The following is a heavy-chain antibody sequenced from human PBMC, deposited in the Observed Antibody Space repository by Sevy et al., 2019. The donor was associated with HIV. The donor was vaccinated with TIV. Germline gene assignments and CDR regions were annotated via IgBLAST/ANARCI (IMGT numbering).Heavy chain of an antibody. J-gene: IGHJ4*02. CDR1: GFTFDDYA. D-gene: IGHD3-10*01. V-gene: IGHV3-43D*04. CDR3: AKGSGGSGSYYDS. CDR2: IDWDGGST. Sequence: GGSLRLSCAASGFTFDDYAMHWVRQAPGKGLEWVSRIDWDGGSTYYSDSVKGRFTISRDNSKNSLYLQMNSLRAEYTAFYYCAKGSGGSGSYYDSWGQGTLVTVSS.